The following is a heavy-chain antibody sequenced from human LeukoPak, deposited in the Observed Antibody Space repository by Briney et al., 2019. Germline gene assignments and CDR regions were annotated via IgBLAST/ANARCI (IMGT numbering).Heavy chain of an antibody. CDR2: ISSSSSYI. D-gene: IGHD1-26*01. CDR1: GFTFTTYT. Sequence: GGSLRLSCAASGFTFTTYTMNWVRQAPGKGLEWVSSISSSSSYIYYAGSVKGRFTISRDNAKNSLYLQMNSLRAEDTAVYYCARTGGSFYFYCYMDVWGKGTTVTVSS. CDR3: ARTGGSFYFYCYMDV. J-gene: IGHJ6*03. V-gene: IGHV3-21*04.